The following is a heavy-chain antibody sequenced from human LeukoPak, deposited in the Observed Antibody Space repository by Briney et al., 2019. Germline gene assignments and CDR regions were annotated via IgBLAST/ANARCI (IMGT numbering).Heavy chain of an antibody. CDR1: GGSFSGYY. Sequence: KPSETLSLTCAVYGGSFSGYYWSWIPQPPGKGLEWIGEINHSGSTNYNPSLKSRVTISVDTSKNQFSLKLSSVTAADTAVYYCARVGWGYYYYYYMDVWGKGTTVTVSS. CDR2: INHSGST. CDR3: ARVGWGYYYYYYMDV. D-gene: IGHD6-19*01. V-gene: IGHV4-34*01. J-gene: IGHJ6*03.